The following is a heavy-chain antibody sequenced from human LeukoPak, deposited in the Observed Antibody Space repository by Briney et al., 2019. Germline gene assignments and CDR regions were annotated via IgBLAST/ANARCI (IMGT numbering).Heavy chain of an antibody. D-gene: IGHD3-22*01. CDR1: GYTFTSYG. CDR2: ISACNGNT. V-gene: IGHV1-18*01. Sequence: ASVKVSCKASGYTFTSYGISWVRQAPGQGLEWMGWISACNGNTNYAQKLQGRVTMTTDTSTSTAYMELRSLRSDDTAVYYCARALYYYDSSGYRQTMNWFDPWGQGTLVTVSS. J-gene: IGHJ5*02. CDR3: ARALYYYDSSGYRQTMNWFDP.